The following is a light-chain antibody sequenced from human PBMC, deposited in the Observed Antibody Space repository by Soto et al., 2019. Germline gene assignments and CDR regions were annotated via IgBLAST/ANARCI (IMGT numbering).Light chain of an antibody. Sequence: EIVLTQSPGTLSLSPGERATLSCRACQSVSSSYLAWYQQKPGQAPRLLIYGSSSRATGIPHRFSGSGSGTDFTLTISRLEPEDFAVYYCQHFGSSPTFGQGTKVEIK. CDR3: QHFGSSPT. J-gene: IGKJ1*01. CDR2: GSS. CDR1: QSVSSSY. V-gene: IGKV3-20*01.